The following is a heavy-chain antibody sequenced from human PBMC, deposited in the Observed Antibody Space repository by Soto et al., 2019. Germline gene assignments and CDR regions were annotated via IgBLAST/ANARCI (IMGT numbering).Heavy chain of an antibody. J-gene: IGHJ4*02. CDR1: GGSISSSNW. CDR2: IYHSGST. CDR3: ARRDQWRLY. Sequence: QVQLQESGPGLVKPSGTLSLTCGVSGGSISSSNWWSWVRQPPGKGLEGIGEIYHSGSTNYNPSLKSRVTILVDKSKNQLSLKLNSVTAADTAVYYCARRDQWRLYWGQGTLVTVTS. V-gene: IGHV4-4*02. D-gene: IGHD6-19*01.